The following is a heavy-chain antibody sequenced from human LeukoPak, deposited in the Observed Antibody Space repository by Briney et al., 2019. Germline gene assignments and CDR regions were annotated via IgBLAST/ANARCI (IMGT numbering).Heavy chain of an antibody. CDR2: IRTIAHGGTT. V-gene: IGHV3-49*05. J-gene: IGHJ4*02. D-gene: IGHD2-15*01. Sequence: NPGRSLRLSCTASGFTFGDYAMSWFRQAPGEGLEWVGFIRTIAHGGTTEYAASVKGRFTISRDDSKSIAYLQMDSLKTEDTAVYYCTRAGRYCSGGSCYSFYWGQGTLVTVSS. CDR1: GFTFGDYA. CDR3: TRAGRYCSGGSCYSFY.